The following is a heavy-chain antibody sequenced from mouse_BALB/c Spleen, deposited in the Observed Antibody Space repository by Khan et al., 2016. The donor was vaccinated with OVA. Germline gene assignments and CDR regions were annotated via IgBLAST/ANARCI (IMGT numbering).Heavy chain of an antibody. CDR1: GFTFSDYY. Sequence: EVELVESGGGLVQPGGSLKLSCATSGFTFSDYYMYWVRQTPEKRLEWVAYISHGGGSTYYSDTVKGRFTISRDNAKNTLYLQMSRLKSEVASMDYCERHDYDGIAYWGQGTLVTVSA. V-gene: IGHV5-12*02. CDR3: ERHDYDGIAY. CDR2: ISHGGGST. J-gene: IGHJ3*01. D-gene: IGHD2-4*01.